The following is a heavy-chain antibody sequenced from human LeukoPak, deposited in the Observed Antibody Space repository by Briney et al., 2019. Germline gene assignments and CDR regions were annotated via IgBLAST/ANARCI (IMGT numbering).Heavy chain of an antibody. D-gene: IGHD6-19*01. CDR3: AKSPQWLVPSWFDP. Sequence: GGSLRLSCAASGFTFSSNAMGWVRQAPGKGLEWVSGTSGSGGATYYADSVKGRFSISRDNSKNTLYLQMNSLRAEDTAIYYCAKSPQWLVPSWFDPWGQGTLVTVSS. CDR1: GFTFSSNA. CDR2: TSGSGGAT. V-gene: IGHV3-23*01. J-gene: IGHJ5*02.